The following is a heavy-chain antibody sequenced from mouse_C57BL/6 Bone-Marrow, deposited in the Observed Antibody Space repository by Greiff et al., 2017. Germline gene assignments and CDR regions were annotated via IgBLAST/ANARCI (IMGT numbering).Heavy chain of an antibody. CDR3: ARPGYYGSPYFDY. CDR2: IYPGSGRT. CDR1: GYTFTSYW. Sequence: VQLQQPGAELVKPGASVKMSCKASGYTFTSYWITWVKQRPGQGLEWIGDIYPGSGRTNYNEKFKGKATLTVDTSSSTAYMQLSSLTSEDSAVYYCARPGYYGSPYFDYWGQGTTLTVSS. D-gene: IGHD1-1*01. J-gene: IGHJ2*01. V-gene: IGHV1-55*01.